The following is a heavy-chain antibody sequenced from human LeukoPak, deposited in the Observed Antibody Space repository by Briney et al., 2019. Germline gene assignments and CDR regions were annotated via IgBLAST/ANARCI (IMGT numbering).Heavy chain of an antibody. Sequence: ETLSLTCTVSGGSISSSSYYWGWIRQPPGKGLEWVSYISSSSSTIYYADSVKGRFTISRDNAKNSLYLQMNSLRAEDTAVYYCARTGGIVVVRSAFDIWGQGTMVTVSS. D-gene: IGHD3-22*01. CDR1: GGSISSSS. V-gene: IGHV3-48*01. J-gene: IGHJ3*02. CDR2: ISSSSSTI. CDR3: ARTGGIVVVRSAFDI.